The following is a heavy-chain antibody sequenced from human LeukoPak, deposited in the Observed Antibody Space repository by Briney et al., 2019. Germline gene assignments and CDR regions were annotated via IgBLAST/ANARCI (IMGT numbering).Heavy chain of an antibody. Sequence: HPGGSLRLSCAASGFSVSSNYMSWVRQAPGKGLEWVSAISGSGGSTYYADSVKGRFTISRDNSKNTLYLQMNSLRAEDTAVYYCAKGGPAASSWFHPWGQGTLVTVSS. D-gene: IGHD2-2*01. J-gene: IGHJ5*02. CDR1: GFSVSSNY. CDR2: ISGSGGST. CDR3: AKGGPAASSWFHP. V-gene: IGHV3-23*01.